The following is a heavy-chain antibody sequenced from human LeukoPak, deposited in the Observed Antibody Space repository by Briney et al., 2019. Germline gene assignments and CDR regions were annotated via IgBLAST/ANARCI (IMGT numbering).Heavy chain of an antibody. CDR3: ARSVVAATYFDY. D-gene: IGHD2-15*01. Sequence: ESGPTLVNPTQTLTLTCTFSGFSLSTSGVGVGWIRQPPGKALEWLALIYWDDDKRYSPSLKGRLTITKDTSKNQVVLTMTNMDPVDTAIYYCARSVVAATYFDYRGQGTLVTVSS. V-gene: IGHV2-5*02. J-gene: IGHJ4*02. CDR1: GFSLSTSGVG. CDR2: IYWDDDK.